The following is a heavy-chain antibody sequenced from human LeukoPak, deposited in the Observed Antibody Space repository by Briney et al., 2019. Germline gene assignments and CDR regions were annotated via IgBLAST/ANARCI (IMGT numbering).Heavy chain of an antibody. CDR3: ARDKGGHRKGDPNWFDP. CDR1: GYSISSGYY. V-gene: IGHV4-38-2*02. D-gene: IGHD2-21*01. Sequence: SDTLSLTCAVSGYSISSGYYWGWIRQLPGKGLEWIGSIYHSWSTYYNPSLKSLVTISVHTPKNQFSLKLRSGTAAATAVYSCARDKGGHRKGDPNWFDPWGEGTLVTVSS. CDR2: IYHSWST. J-gene: IGHJ5*02.